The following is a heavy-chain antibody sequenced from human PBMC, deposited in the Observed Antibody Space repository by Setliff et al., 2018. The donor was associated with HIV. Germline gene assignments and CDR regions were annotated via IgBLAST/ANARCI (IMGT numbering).Heavy chain of an antibody. V-gene: IGHV1-18*01. CDR3: ARVHTPDQLLPEYFRH. Sequence: GASVKVSCKASGYTFTSYGISWVRQAPGQGLEWMGWISAYNGNPTSYAQKFQGRVTMTRDTSISTAYMELSSLRYEDTAVYYCARVHTPDQLLPEYFRHWGQGTLVTVSS. J-gene: IGHJ1*01. CDR2: ISAYNGNPT. CDR1: GYTFTSYG. D-gene: IGHD2-15*01.